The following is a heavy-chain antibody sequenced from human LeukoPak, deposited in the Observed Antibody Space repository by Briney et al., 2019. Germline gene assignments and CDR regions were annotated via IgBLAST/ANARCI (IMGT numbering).Heavy chain of an antibody. V-gene: IGHV5-51*01. J-gene: IGHJ4*02. CDR1: GYSFSSYW. CDR2: IYPGDSDT. CDR3: ARRASGWYFDY. D-gene: IGHD6-19*01. Sequence: GESLKISCQGSGYSFSSYWIGWVRQMPGKGLEWMGIIYPGDSDTRYSPSFQGQVTISADKSISTAYLQWSSLKAADTAMYYCARRASGWYFDYWGQGTLVTVSS.